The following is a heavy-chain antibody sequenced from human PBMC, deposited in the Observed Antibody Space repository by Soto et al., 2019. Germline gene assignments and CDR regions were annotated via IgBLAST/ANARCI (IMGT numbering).Heavy chain of an antibody. Sequence: EVQLLESGGGLVQPGGSLRVSCAASGFTFSTYAMSWVRQAPGKGLEWVSAISGSGNSTYYADSVKGRLTISRDNSKNTLHLQMNSLRAEDTAVYYCAKDGGLAGAVEYIQHWGQGTLVTVSS. D-gene: IGHD6-13*01. CDR2: ISGSGNST. CDR1: GFTFSTYA. CDR3: AKDGGLAGAVEYIQH. J-gene: IGHJ1*01. V-gene: IGHV3-23*01.